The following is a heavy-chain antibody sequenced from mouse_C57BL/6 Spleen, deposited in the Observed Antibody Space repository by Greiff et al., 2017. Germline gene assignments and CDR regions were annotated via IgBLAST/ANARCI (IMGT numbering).Heavy chain of an antibody. CDR2: IYPSDSET. D-gene: IGHD2-2*01. V-gene: IGHV1-61*01. CDR3: ARSRRVTTRLYAMDY. J-gene: IGHJ4*01. CDR1: GYTFTSYW. Sequence: QVQLQQPGAELVRPGSSVKLSCKASGYTFTSYWMDWVKQRPGQGLEWIGNIYPSDSETHYNQKFKDKATLTVDKSSSTAYMQLSSLTSEDSAVYYCARSRRVTTRLYAMDYWGQGTSVTVSS.